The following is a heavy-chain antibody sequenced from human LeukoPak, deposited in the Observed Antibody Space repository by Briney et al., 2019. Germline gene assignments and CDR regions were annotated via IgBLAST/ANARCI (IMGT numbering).Heavy chain of an antibody. J-gene: IGHJ4*02. CDR1: GFTVSSNY. CDR2: IYSGGST. D-gene: IGHD4-23*01. V-gene: IGHV3-66*01. CDR3: AREDKVTPFDY. Sequence: PGGSLRLSCAASGFTVSSNYMSWVRQAPGKGLEWVSVIYSGGSTYYADSVKGRFTISRDNSKNTLYLQMNSLRAEDTAVYHCAREDKVTPFDYWGQGTLVTVSS.